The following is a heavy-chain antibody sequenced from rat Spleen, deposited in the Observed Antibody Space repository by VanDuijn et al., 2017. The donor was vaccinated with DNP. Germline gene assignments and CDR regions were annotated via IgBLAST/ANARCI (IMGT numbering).Heavy chain of an antibody. Sequence: QVQLKESGPGLVQPSQTLSLTCTVSGFSLTSYGVSWVRQPPGKGLEWIAAISSGGSTYYNSVFKFRLSISRDTSKSQVFLNANGRQPKETATYYGARDGQWDYRDYWGQGIMVTVAS. J-gene: IGHJ2*01. CDR2: ISSGGST. CDR1: GFSLTSYG. D-gene: IGHD1-1*01. V-gene: IGHV2S8*01. CDR3: ARDGQWDYRDY.